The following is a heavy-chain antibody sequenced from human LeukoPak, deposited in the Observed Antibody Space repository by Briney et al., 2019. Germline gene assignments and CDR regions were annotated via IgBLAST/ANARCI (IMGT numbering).Heavy chain of an antibody. CDR3: AREGAAASVDY. J-gene: IGHJ4*02. D-gene: IGHD6-13*01. Sequence: GGSLRLSCAASGFTFSTYAMHWVRQAPGKGLEYVSAISSNGGATYYANSMKGRFTISRDNSKTTLYLQMGSLGAEDMAVYYCAREGAAASVDYWGQGTLVTVSS. CDR2: ISSNGGAT. CDR1: GFTFSTYA. V-gene: IGHV3-64*01.